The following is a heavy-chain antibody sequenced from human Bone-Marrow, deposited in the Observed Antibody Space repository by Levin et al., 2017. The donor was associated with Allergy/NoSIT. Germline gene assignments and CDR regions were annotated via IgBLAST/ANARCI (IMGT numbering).Heavy chain of an antibody. CDR2: ISGSGSTT. CDR3: AQDRHVAVSLFHI. D-gene: IGHD2-15*01. J-gene: IGHJ3*02. V-gene: IGHV3-48*03. Sequence: SGGSLRLSCAASGFTFSNYEMNWVRQAPGKGLEWISYISGSGSTTYYADSVKGRFTISRDNSKNTLYLQMNSLRAEDTGVYFCAQDRHVAVSLFHIWGQGTTVIVSS. CDR1: GFTFSNYE.